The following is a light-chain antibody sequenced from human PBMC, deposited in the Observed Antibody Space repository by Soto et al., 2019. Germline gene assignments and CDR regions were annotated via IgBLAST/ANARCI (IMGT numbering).Light chain of an antibody. CDR1: SSDVGGYNY. J-gene: IGLJ1*01. CDR3: SSYTSRSTLDYV. CDR2: DVS. Sequence: QPALTQPASVSGSPGQSITISCTGTSSDVGGYNYVSWYQQHPGKAPKLMIYDVSNRPSGVSNRFSGSKSGNTASLTISGLQAEDEADYYCSSYTSRSTLDYVFGSGTKLTVL. V-gene: IGLV2-14*01.